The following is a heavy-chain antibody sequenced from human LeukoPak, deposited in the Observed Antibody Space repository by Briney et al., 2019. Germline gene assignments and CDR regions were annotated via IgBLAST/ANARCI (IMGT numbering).Heavy chain of an antibody. J-gene: IGHJ4*02. D-gene: IGHD5-24*01. CDR2: IYYSGST. CDR1: GGSISSSSYY. CDR3: ARERGGWLQSRYFDY. Sequence: SETLSLTCTVSGGSISSSSYYWGWIRQPPGKGLEWIGSIYYSGSTYYNPSLKSRVTISVDTSKNQFSLKLSSVTAADTAVYYCARERGGWLQSRYFDYWDQGTLVTVSS. V-gene: IGHV4-39*07.